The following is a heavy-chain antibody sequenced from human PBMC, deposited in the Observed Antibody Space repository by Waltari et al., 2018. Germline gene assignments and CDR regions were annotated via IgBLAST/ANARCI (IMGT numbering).Heavy chain of an antibody. CDR3: TMTYYDYLWGTRTTVY. V-gene: IGHV3-23*01. D-gene: IGHD3-16*01. CDR1: GFTFSSYA. CDR2: ISGTGAST. Sequence: QLLESGGGLVQPGGSLRLSCAASGFTFSSYAITWVRQAPGKGLGWVSAISGTGASTYYADSVKGRFTISRDNSKNSLYLQMNSLRADDTAVYYCTMTYYDYLWGTRTTVYWGQGTLVTVSS. J-gene: IGHJ4*02.